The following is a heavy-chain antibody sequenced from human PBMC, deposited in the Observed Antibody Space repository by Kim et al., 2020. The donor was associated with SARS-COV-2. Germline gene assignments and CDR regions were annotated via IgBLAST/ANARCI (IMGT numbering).Heavy chain of an antibody. Sequence: GGSLRLSCAASGFTFSDFWMIWVRQVPGMGLEWVANIRQDGNVRYYVDSVEGRFTISRDNAKNSLYLQMDSLRAEDTAIYYCVRDKSIPSYDAFDIWG. CDR2: IRQDGNVR. J-gene: IGHJ3*02. D-gene: IGHD3-10*01. V-gene: IGHV3-7*03. CDR1: GFTFSDFW. CDR3: VRDKSIPSYDAFDI.